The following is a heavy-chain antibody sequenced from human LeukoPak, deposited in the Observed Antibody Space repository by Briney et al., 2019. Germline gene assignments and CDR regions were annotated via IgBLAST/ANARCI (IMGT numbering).Heavy chain of an antibody. CDR3: AKGSREWELLDAFDI. J-gene: IGHJ3*02. D-gene: IGHD1-26*01. Sequence: GGSLRLSCAAYGFTFSSYGMTWVRQAPGKGLEWVSGISGSGSRTDYADSVKGRFTISRDNAKNTLYLQMNSLRAEDTAVHYCAKGSREWELLDAFDIWGQGTMVTVSS. CDR2: ISGSGSRT. V-gene: IGHV3-23*01. CDR1: GFTFSSYG.